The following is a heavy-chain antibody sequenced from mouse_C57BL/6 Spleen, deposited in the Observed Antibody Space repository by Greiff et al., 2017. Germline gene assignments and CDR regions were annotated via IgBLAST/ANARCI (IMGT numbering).Heavy chain of an antibody. CDR1: GYSFTDYN. CDR3: ARDYGYDWYFDV. Sequence: VHVKQSGPELVKPGASVKISCKASGYSFTDYNMNWVKQSNGKSLEWIGVINPNYGTTSYNQKFKGKATLTVDQSSSTAYMQLNSLTSEDSAVYYCARDYGYDWYFDVWGTGTTVTVSS. D-gene: IGHD2-2*01. CDR2: INPNYGTT. J-gene: IGHJ1*03. V-gene: IGHV1-39*01.